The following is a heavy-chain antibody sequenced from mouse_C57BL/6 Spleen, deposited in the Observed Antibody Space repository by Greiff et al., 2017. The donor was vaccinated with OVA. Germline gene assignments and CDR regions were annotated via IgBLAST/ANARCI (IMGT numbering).Heavy chain of an antibody. CDR3: ANRYDYDDAMDY. CDR1: GFSLTSYG. J-gene: IGHJ4*01. Sequence: VKLVESGPGLVQPSQSLSITCTVSGFSLTSYGVHWVRQSPGKGLEWLGVIWRGGSTDYNAAFMSRLSITKDNSKSQVFFTMNILQSDDTALYYCANRYDYDDAMDYWGQGTSVPVSS. V-gene: IGHV2-5*01. CDR2: IWRGGST. D-gene: IGHD2-4*01.